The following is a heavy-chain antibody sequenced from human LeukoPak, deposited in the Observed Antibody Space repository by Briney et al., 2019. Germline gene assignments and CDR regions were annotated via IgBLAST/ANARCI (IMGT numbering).Heavy chain of an antibody. CDR3: YTTSGGRPH. CDR2: IPYSGST. D-gene: IGHD2-2*02. CDR1: GGSMRSSGYY. Sequence: SETLSLTCTVSGGSMRSSGYYWGWIRQPPGMGLEWIGSIPYSGSTNFNPSLKSRVTILEDTSKNQFSLKLSSVTAADTAVYYCYTTSGGRPHWGQGTLVTVSS. V-gene: IGHV4-39*01. J-gene: IGHJ4*02.